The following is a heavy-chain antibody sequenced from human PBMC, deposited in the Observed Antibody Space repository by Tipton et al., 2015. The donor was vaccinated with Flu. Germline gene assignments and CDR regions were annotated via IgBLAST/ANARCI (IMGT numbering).Heavy chain of an antibody. CDR2: VHYSGST. D-gene: IGHD2/OR15-2a*01. V-gene: IGHV4-39*07. Sequence: LRLSCTVSGGSISSSSYHWGWIRQPPGMGLEWIGSVHYSGSTYQNPSLESRVTKSVDTSKNQFSLKLSSVTAADTAVYFCAGAGRNRGGLDYWGQGTLVTVSS. J-gene: IGHJ4*02. CDR3: AGAGRNRGGLDY. CDR1: GGSISSSSYH.